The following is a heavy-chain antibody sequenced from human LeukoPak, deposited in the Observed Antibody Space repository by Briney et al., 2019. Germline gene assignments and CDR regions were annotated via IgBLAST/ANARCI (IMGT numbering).Heavy chain of an antibody. CDR2: IYYSGST. Sequence: SETLSLTCAVYGGSFSGYYWSWIRQPPGKGLEWIGYIYYSGSTNYNPSLKSRVTISVDTSKNQFSLKLSSVTAADTAVYYCARFGYDSSGYSAFDIWGQGTMVTVSS. V-gene: IGHV4-59*01. D-gene: IGHD3-22*01. CDR1: GGSFSGYY. CDR3: ARFGYDSSGYSAFDI. J-gene: IGHJ3*02.